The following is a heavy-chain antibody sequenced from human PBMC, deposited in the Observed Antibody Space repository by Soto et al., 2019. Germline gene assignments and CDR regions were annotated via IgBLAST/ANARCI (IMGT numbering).Heavy chain of an antibody. J-gene: IGHJ6*02. CDR3: AKGPPYYDILTGYWGGYGMDV. CDR2: ISGSGGST. Sequence: PGGSLRLSCAASGFTFSSYAMSWVRQAPGKGLEWVSAISGSGGSTYYADSVKGRFTISRDNSKNTLYLQMNSLRAEDTAVYYCAKGPPYYDILTGYWGGYGMDVWGQGTTVTVSS. V-gene: IGHV3-23*01. CDR1: GFTFSSYA. D-gene: IGHD3-9*01.